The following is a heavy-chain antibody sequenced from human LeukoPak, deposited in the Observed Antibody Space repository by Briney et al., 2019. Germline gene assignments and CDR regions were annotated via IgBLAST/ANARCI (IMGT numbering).Heavy chain of an antibody. J-gene: IGHJ5*02. CDR3: ARVTDIVVVPAALPGGWFDP. D-gene: IGHD2-2*01. V-gene: IGHV1-18*04. Sequence: ASVKVSCKASGYAFTGYYMHWVRQAPGQGLEWMGWISAYNGNTNYAQKLQGRVTMTTDTSTSTAYMELRSLRSDDTAVYYCARVTDIVVVPAALPGGWFDPWGQGTLVTVSS. CDR1: GYAFTGYY. CDR2: ISAYNGNT.